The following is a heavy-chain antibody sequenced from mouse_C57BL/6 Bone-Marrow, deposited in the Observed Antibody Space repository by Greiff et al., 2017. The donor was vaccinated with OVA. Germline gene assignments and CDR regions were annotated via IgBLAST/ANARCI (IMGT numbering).Heavy chain of an antibody. CDR1: GYTFTSYW. CDR2: INPSNGGT. J-gene: IGHJ2*01. V-gene: IGHV1-53*01. Sequence: QVQLKQPGTELVKPGASVKLSCKASGYTFTSYWMHWVKQRPGQGLEWIGNINPSNGGTNYNEKFKSKATLTVDKSSSTAYMQLSSLTSEDSAVYYCARKDYYGSSWTYFDYWGQGTTLTVSS. CDR3: ARKDYYGSSWTYFDY. D-gene: IGHD1-1*01.